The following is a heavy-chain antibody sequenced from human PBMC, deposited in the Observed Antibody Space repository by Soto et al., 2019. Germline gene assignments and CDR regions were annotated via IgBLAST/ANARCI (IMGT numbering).Heavy chain of an antibody. Sequence: GGSLRLSCSVSGFSFGTYSMNWVRQAPGKGLEWVSYIRSSDRAIYYADSVKGRFTISSDNAENSLYLQMNSLRAEDTAVYYCSRDSPFSFDYWGKRALVTVSS. CDR1: GFSFGTYS. CDR2: IRSSDRAI. J-gene: IGHJ4*02. V-gene: IGHV3-48*01. CDR3: SRDSPFSFDY.